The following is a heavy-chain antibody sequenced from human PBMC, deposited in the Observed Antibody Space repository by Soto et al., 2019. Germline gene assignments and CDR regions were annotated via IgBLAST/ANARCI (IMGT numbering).Heavy chain of an antibody. CDR1: GGSFSGYY. V-gene: IGHV4-34*01. Sequence: QVQLQQWGAGLLKPSETLSLTCAVYGGSFSGYYWSWIRQPPGKGLEWIGEINHSGSTNYNPSLKXRXTXXVDTSKNQFSLKLSSVTAADTAVYYCARGLRAAADWGQGTLVTVSS. D-gene: IGHD2-15*01. J-gene: IGHJ4*02. CDR3: ARGLRAAAD. CDR2: INHSGST.